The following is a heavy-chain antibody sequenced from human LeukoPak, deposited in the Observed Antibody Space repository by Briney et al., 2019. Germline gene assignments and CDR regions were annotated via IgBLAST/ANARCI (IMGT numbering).Heavy chain of an antibody. Sequence: GGSLRLTCAASGFTFSSYAMSWVRQAPGKGLEWVSVISGSGDSTYYADSVKGRFTISRDNSKNTLHLQMNSLRVEDTAVYYCAKESPDFDYWGQGTLVTVSS. J-gene: IGHJ4*02. CDR1: GFTFSSYA. CDR3: AKESPDFDY. V-gene: IGHV3-23*01. CDR2: ISGSGDST.